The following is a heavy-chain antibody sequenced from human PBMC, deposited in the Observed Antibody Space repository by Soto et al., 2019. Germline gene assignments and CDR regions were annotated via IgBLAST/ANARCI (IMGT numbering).Heavy chain of an antibody. CDR2: IYYSGST. D-gene: IGHD5-12*01. J-gene: IGHJ5*02. V-gene: IGHV4-61*01. CDR1: GGSVSSGSYY. CDR3: AKGGWLQNWFDP. Sequence: SETLSLTCTVSGGSVSSGSYYWSWIRQPPGKGLEWIGYIYYSGSTNYNPSLKSRVTISVDTSKSQFSLKLSSVTAADTAVYYCAKGGWLQNWFDPWGQGTLVTVSS.